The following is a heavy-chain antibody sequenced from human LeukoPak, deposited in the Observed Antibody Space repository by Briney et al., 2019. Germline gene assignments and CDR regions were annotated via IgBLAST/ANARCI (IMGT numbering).Heavy chain of an antibody. CDR3: ARGLVVAASDAFDI. CDR1: GGSFSGYY. V-gene: IGHV4-34*01. CDR2: INHSGST. J-gene: IGHJ3*02. Sequence: SETLSLTCAVYGGSFSGYYWSWIRQPPGKGLEWIGEINHSGSTNYNPSLKSRVTISVDTSKNQFSLKLSSVTAADTAVYYCARGLVVAASDAFDIWGQGTMVTVSS. D-gene: IGHD6-6*01.